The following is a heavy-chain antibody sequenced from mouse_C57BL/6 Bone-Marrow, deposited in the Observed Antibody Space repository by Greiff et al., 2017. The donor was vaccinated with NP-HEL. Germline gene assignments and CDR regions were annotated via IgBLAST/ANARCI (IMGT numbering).Heavy chain of an antibody. V-gene: IGHV5-15*01. Sequence: EVNLVESGGGLVQPGGSLKLSCAASGFTFSDYGMAWVRQAPRKGPEWVAFISNLACSIYYADTVTGRFTISSENAKNTLYLEMSSLRSEDTAMYYCARRGIYYDYPHWYFDVWGTGTTVTVAS. CDR3: ARRGIYYDYPHWYFDV. CDR2: ISNLACSI. D-gene: IGHD2-4*01. CDR1: GFTFSDYG. J-gene: IGHJ1*03.